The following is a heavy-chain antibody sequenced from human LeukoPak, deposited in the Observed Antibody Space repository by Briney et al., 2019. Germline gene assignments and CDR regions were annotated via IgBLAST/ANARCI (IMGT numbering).Heavy chain of an antibody. D-gene: IGHD2-2*01. CDR1: GFTFSSFW. Sequence: GGSLRLSCEVSGFTFSSFWMNWVRQAPGKGLEWVSSISSSSGYIFYADSVKGRFTISRDNSKKIVYLQMDSLRVDDTAVYYCARGGYQPYYYMDVWGTGTTVTVSS. CDR3: ARGGYQPYYYMDV. J-gene: IGHJ6*03. CDR2: ISSSSGYI. V-gene: IGHV3-21*01.